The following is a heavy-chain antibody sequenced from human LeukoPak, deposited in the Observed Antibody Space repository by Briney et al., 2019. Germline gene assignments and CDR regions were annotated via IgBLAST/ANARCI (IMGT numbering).Heavy chain of an antibody. CDR1: GGSFSGYY. V-gene: IGHV4-34*01. Sequence: SETLSLSCAVYGGSFSGYYWSWIRQPPGKGLEWIGEINHSGSTNYNPSLKSRVTISVDTSKHQFSLKLSSVTAADTAVYYCAKDRGSSWSLFDYWGQGTLVTVSS. CDR2: INHSGST. D-gene: IGHD6-13*01. CDR3: AKDRGSSWSLFDY. J-gene: IGHJ4*02.